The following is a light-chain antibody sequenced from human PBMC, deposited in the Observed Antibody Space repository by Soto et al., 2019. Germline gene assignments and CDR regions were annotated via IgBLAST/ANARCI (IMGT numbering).Light chain of an antibody. J-gene: IGLJ1*01. CDR1: SSDVGGYDY. CDR2: DVT. Sequence: QSALTQPASVSGSPGQSITISCTGTSSDVGGYDYVSWYQQHPGMAPKLMIYDVTNRPSGVSNRFSGSKSGNTASLTISGLQAEDEADYYCISYASINTYVFGTGTKLTVL. V-gene: IGLV2-14*01. CDR3: ISYASINTYV.